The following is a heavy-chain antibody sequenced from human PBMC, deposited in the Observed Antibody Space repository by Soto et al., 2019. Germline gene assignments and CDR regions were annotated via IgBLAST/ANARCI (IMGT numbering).Heavy chain of an antibody. V-gene: IGHV3-11*01. CDR3: ARDDHTYGVY. CDR2: IGPYGNSI. D-gene: IGHD2-21*01. Sequence: GESLKISCXASGFSFRDYFMSWLRQAPGKGLEWVSYIGPYGNSIYYADSVKGRFTISRDDATKSLHLHMNSLRTEDTAVYYCARDDHTYGVYWGQGTPVTVS. J-gene: IGHJ4*02. CDR1: GFSFRDYF.